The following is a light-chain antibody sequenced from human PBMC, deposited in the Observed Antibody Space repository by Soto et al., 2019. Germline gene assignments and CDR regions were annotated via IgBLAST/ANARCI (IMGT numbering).Light chain of an antibody. V-gene: IGKV1-5*01. CDR1: QSVSSF. J-gene: IGKJ1*01. CDR3: QQYNSYSPRT. CDR2: DAS. Sequence: DIQMTQSPSPLSASVGDRVTITCRSSQSVSSFLAWYQQKPGKAPKVLIYDASTLENGVPSRFSGSGSGTEFTLTISSLRPEDFATYYCQQYNSYSPRTFGQGTKVDIK.